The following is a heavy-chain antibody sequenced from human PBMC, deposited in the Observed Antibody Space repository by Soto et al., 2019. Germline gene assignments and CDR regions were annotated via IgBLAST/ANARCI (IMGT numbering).Heavy chain of an antibody. CDR3: AGVGSWYGDAFDI. D-gene: IGHD6-13*01. V-gene: IGHV1-58*02. CDR1: GFTFTSSA. Sequence: ASVKVSCKASGFTFTSSAMQWVRQARGQRLEWIGWIVVGSGNTNYAQKFQERVTITRDMSTSTAYMELSSLRSEDTAVYYCAGVGSWYGDAFDIWGQGTLVTVSS. J-gene: IGHJ3*02. CDR2: IVVGSGNT.